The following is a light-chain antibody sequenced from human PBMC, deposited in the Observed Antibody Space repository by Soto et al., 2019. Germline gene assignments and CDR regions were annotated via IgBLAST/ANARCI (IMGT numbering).Light chain of an antibody. CDR3: QQYNNWPLPT. V-gene: IGKV3-15*01. CDR2: DAS. Sequence: VMTQSPATLSVSPGDRATLSCRASQSVSSDLAWYQQKPGQVPRLLIYDASTRATGIPARFSGSGSGTEFTLTISSLQSEDFAVYYCQQYNNWPLPTFGQGTRLEMK. CDR1: QSVSSD. J-gene: IGKJ5*01.